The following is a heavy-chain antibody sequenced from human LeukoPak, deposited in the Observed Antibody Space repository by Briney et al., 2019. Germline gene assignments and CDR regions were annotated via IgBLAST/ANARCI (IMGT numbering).Heavy chain of an antibody. J-gene: IGHJ4*02. Sequence: GGSLRLSCAASGFNFRDHWMDWVRQAPGKGLEWVGHIKTDGSETYYLDSLRGRFSISRDNTNNALYLQMNSLRAEDTAVYYCGRDGAVAAGYFDYWGQGTLVTVSS. D-gene: IGHD6-19*01. CDR2: IKTDGSET. CDR3: GRDGAVAAGYFDY. CDR1: GFNFRDHW. V-gene: IGHV3-7*01.